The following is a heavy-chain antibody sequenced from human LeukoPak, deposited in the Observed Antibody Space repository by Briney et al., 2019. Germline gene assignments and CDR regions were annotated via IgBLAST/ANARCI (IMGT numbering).Heavy chain of an antibody. J-gene: IGHJ3*02. CDR2: IYHSGST. Sequence: SETLSLTCAVSGYSITSGYYWGWIRQPPGKRLEWIGSIYHSGSTYYNPSLKGRVTISVDTSKNQFSLKLSSVTAADTAVYYCAGIPDVLMVYSHAFDIWGQGTMVTVSS. V-gene: IGHV4-38-2*01. D-gene: IGHD2-8*01. CDR3: AGIPDVLMVYSHAFDI. CDR1: GYSITSGYY.